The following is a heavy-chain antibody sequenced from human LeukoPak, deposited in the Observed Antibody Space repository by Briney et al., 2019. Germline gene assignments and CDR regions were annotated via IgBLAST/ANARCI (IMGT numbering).Heavy chain of an antibody. CDR3: ARDVVRNYGVNSYSSWFDP. Sequence: SETLSLTCTVSRGSISSYYWSWIRQSPGKGLEWIGYIDKSGGTNSNPSLKSRVTISVDTSENQFSLKLSSVTAADTAVYYCARDVVRNYGVNSYSSWFDPWGQGTLVTVSS. J-gene: IGHJ5*02. CDR2: IDKSGGT. CDR1: RGSISSYY. D-gene: IGHD4-23*01. V-gene: IGHV4-59*01.